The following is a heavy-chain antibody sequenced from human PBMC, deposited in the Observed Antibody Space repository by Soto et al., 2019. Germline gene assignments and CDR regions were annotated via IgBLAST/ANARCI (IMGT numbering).Heavy chain of an antibody. J-gene: IGHJ3*02. CDR3: AKSWSGSHGGFDM. CDR2: ISYDGSNQ. Sequence: QVQLVESGGGVVQPGRSLRLSCAASGFIFSTYGMHWVRQAPGKGLEWVAVISYDGSNQYYEDSVKGRFTISRDNSKTTLYLQMNSLRVEDTAVYYCAKSWSGSHGGFDMWGQGTMVTVSA. D-gene: IGHD4-17*01. V-gene: IGHV3-30*18. CDR1: GFIFSTYG.